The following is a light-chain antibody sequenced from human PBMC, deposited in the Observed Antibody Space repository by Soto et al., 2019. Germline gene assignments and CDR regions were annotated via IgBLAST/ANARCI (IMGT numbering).Light chain of an antibody. CDR1: RSDVGGYKY. CDR2: EVS. Sequence: QSALTQPASVSGSPGQSITISCTGTRSDVGGYKYVSWYQQHPGKAPKLMIYEVSNRPSGVSNRFSGSKSGNTASLTISGLQAEDGANYYCSSYTTTTTLYVFGTGTKATAL. V-gene: IGLV2-14*01. J-gene: IGLJ1*01. CDR3: SSYTTTTTLYV.